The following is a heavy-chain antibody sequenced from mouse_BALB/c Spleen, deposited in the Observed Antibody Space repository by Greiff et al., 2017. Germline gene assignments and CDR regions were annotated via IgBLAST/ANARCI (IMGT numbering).Heavy chain of an antibody. Sequence: EVKLVESGGGLVQPGGSRKLSCAASGFTFSSFGMHWVRQAPEKGLEWVAYISSGSSTIYYADTVKGRFTISRDNPKNTLFLQMTSLRSEDTAMYYCARKKGKYYAMSDWGQGTSVTVSS. CDR3: ARKKGKYYAMSD. V-gene: IGHV5-17*02. J-gene: IGHJ4*01. CDR1: GFTFSSFG. CDR2: ISSGSSTI.